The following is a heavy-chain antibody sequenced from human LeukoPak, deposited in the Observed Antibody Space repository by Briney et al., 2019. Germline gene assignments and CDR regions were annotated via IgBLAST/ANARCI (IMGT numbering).Heavy chain of an antibody. Sequence: GGSLRLSCAASGFTFDDYAMHWVRHAPGKGLEWVSGISWNSGSIGYADSVKGRFTISRDNAKNSLYLHMNSLRAEDTALYYCAKGGSISSSWYSFDYWGQGTLVTVSS. J-gene: IGHJ4*02. CDR2: ISWNSGSI. D-gene: IGHD6-13*01. V-gene: IGHV3-9*01. CDR1: GFTFDDYA. CDR3: AKGGSISSSWYSFDY.